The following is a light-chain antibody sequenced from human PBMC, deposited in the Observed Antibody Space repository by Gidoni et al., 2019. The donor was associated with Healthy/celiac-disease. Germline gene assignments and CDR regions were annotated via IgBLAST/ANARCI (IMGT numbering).Light chain of an antibody. V-gene: IGKV4-1*01. Sequence: IVMTQAPDSLAASPGERATINCKSSQSVLYSFNNKVYLAWYRQKLGQPPKLLIYWASTRESGVPDRFSGSGSETDFTLTISSLQAEDVAVYYCQQYYATPWTFGQGTKVEIK. CDR2: WAS. CDR1: QSVLYSFNNKVY. J-gene: IGKJ1*01. CDR3: QQYYATPWT.